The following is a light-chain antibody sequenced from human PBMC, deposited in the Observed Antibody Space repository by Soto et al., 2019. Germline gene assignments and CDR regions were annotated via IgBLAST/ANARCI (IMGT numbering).Light chain of an antibody. CDR3: QQRNDWPT. V-gene: IGKV3-11*01. Sequence: EIVLTQSPGTVSLSPGERATLSCRASQSVNNYLAWYQQKPGQAPRLLIYDVFNRATGIPARFSGSGSGTDFTLTIRSLEPEDFAVYFCQQRNDWPTFGQGTKVDIK. CDR1: QSVNNY. J-gene: IGKJ1*01. CDR2: DVF.